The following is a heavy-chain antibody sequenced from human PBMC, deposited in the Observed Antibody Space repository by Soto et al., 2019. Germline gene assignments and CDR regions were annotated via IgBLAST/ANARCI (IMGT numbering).Heavy chain of an antibody. D-gene: IGHD4-4*01. J-gene: IGHJ4*02. CDR2: IYYSGST. Sequence: QVQLQESGPGQVKLSQTLCLTCTVSGGSISSDGYYWSWIRQHPGKGLEWIGYIYYSGSTYYNPSLKSRVTISVDTSKNQFPLKLSSVTAADTAVYYCARGDYSNYGSDYWGQGTLVTVSS. CDR3: ARGDYSNYGSDY. CDR1: GGSISSDGYY. V-gene: IGHV4-31*03.